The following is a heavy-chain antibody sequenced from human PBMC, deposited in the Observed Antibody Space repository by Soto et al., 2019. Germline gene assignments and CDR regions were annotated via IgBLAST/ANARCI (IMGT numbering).Heavy chain of an antibody. Sequence: PGGSLRLSCAASGFTFSSYGMHWVRQAPGKGLEWVAVISYDGSNKYYADSVKGRFTISRDNSKNTLYLQMNSLRAEDTAVYYCAKEIAGLDAFDIWGQGTMVTVS. D-gene: IGHD3-22*01. CDR3: AKEIAGLDAFDI. J-gene: IGHJ3*02. CDR2: ISYDGSNK. V-gene: IGHV3-30*18. CDR1: GFTFSSYG.